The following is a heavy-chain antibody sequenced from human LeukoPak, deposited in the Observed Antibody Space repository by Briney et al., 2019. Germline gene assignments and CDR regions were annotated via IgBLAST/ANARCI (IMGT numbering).Heavy chain of an antibody. D-gene: IGHD4-17*01. CDR3: ARNQRDYLFDY. CDR1: GDSITSSAFY. J-gene: IGHJ4*02. V-gene: IGHV4-39*01. Sequence: SETLSLTCTVSGDSITSSAFYWGWIRQAPGKGLEWIGNIFHGGNTHYNPSLKSRVSISVDRSKNQVSLNLSSVTAADTALYYCARNQRDYLFDYWGQGTLVTVSS. CDR2: IFHGGNT.